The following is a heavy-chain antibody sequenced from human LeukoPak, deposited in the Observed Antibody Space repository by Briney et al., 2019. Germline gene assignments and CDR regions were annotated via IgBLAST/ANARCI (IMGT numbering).Heavy chain of an antibody. Sequence: GGSLRLSCAASGFSFGTYAIHWVRQAPGKGLEWVAFIRYDGSNKYYADSVKGRFTISRDNSKNTLYLQMNSLRAEDTAVYYCAKTGSVDYWGQGTLVTVSS. D-gene: IGHD2-15*01. V-gene: IGHV3-30*02. CDR2: IRYDGSNK. J-gene: IGHJ4*02. CDR3: AKTGSVDY. CDR1: GFSFGTYA.